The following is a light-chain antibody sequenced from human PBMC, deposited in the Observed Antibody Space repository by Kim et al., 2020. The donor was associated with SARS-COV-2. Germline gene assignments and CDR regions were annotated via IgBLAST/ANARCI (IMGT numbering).Light chain of an antibody. V-gene: IGLV2-8*01. CDR3: TSHANDNYV. J-gene: IGLJ1*01. CDR2: EIT. CDR1: STDIVTYNY. Sequence: PGQSVTISCSGTSTDIVTYNYVSWYQQHPSKAPKLIIYEITKRPEGVPDRFSGSKSGDTASLTISGLQSEDEADYYCTSHANDNYVFGTGTKVTVL.